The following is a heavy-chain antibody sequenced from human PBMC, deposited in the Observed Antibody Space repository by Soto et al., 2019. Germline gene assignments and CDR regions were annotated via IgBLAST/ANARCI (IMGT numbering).Heavy chain of an antibody. J-gene: IGHJ6*02. V-gene: IGHV1-46*01. D-gene: IGHD1-26*01. Sequence: ASVKGSCKASGYTFTSYYMHWVRQAPGQGLEWMGIINPSGGSTSYAQKFQGRVTMTRDTSTSTVYMELSSLRSEDTAVYYCARDFGGATGVDYYYYGMDVWGQGTTVTVS. CDR1: GYTFTSYY. CDR2: INPSGGST. CDR3: ARDFGGATGVDYYYYGMDV.